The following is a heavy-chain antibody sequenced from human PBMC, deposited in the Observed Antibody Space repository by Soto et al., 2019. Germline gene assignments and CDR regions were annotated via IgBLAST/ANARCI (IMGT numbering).Heavy chain of an antibody. D-gene: IGHD3-22*01. V-gene: IGHV1-69*01. CDR3: AGAPITHYCDGIPWYFDL. CDR1: GGTFSSYA. Sequence: QVQMVQSGAEVKKPGSSVKVSCKASGGTFSSYAISWVRQAPGQGLEWLGGIIPLFGTANYAQKFQGRVTITADETTSPAYMEVSSLRSEDTAVYYFAGAPITHYCDGIPWYFDLWGRCPLVTVSS. J-gene: IGHJ2*01. CDR2: IIPLFGTA.